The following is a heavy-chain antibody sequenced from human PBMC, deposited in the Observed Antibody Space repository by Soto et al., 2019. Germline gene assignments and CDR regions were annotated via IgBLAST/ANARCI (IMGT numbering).Heavy chain of an antibody. J-gene: IGHJ4*02. CDR3: ARMDRNGDSVYLGY. CDR2: IDWDDDK. V-gene: IGHV2-70*04. Sequence: SGPTLVNPTQTLTLTCTFSGFSLSTSGMRVNWIRQPPGKALEWLARIDWDDDKFYSTSLKTRLTISKDTSKNQVVLTMTNMDPVDTATYYCARMDRNGDSVYLGYWGQGMRVTVSS. CDR1: GFSLSTSGMR. D-gene: IGHD2-21*02.